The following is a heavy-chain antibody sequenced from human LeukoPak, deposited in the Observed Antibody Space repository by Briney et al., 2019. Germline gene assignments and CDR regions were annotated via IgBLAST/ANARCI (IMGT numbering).Heavy chain of an antibody. D-gene: IGHD3-16*01. CDR3: AKEIGDYVWGSYSYYFDY. J-gene: IGHJ4*02. CDR1: GFTFRTYA. Sequence: GGSLRLSCGASGFTFRTYAMSWVRRAPGKGLEWVSSVSGNGGSTYYADSVKGRLTISRDNSKNTLYLQMNSLRAEDTAVYYCAKEIGDYVWGSYSYYFDYWGQGTLVTVSS. V-gene: IGHV3-23*01. CDR2: VSGNGGST.